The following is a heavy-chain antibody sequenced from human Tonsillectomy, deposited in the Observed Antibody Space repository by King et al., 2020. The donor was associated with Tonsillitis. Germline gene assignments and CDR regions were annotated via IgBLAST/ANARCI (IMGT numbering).Heavy chain of an antibody. D-gene: IGHD3-22*01. CDR1: GFIFSSYG. J-gene: IGHJ2*01. CDR2: ISYDGSNK. CDR3: AKDRRSGYINWNFDL. Sequence: VQLVESGGGVVQPGRSLRLSCAASGFIFSSYGMHWVRQAPGKGLEWVAIISYDGSNKKYVDSVKGRFTISRDNSKNTLYLQMNSLRSEDTAVYYCAKDRRSGYINWNFDLWGRGTLVTVSS. V-gene: IGHV3-30*18.